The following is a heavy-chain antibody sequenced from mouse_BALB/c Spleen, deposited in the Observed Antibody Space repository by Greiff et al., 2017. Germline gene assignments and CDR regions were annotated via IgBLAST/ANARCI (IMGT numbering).Heavy chain of an antibody. D-gene: IGHD2-1*01. Sequence: EVMLVESGPGLVKPSQSLSLTCTVTGYSITSDYAWNWIRQFPGNKLEWMGYISYSGSTSYNPSLKSRISITRDTSKNQFFLQLNSVTTEDTATYYCARSPGMGNYGVFYAMDYWGQGTSVTVSS. CDR1: GYSITSDYA. CDR2: ISYSGST. CDR3: ARSPGMGNYGVFYAMDY. J-gene: IGHJ4*01. V-gene: IGHV3-2*02.